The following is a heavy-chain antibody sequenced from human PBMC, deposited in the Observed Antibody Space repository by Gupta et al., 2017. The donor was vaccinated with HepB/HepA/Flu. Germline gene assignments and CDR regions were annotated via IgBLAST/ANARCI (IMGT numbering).Heavy chain of an antibody. Sequence: EVQLVQSGAAVRKPGESLKISCKGSGYSFSTYWIGWARQMPGKGLEWMGIIYPGDSDTRYSPSCQGQVTISADKSTSTAYLQWSSLKASDTAIYYCARRRFQLVVWGARDAFDIWGQGTMVTVSS. CDR2: IYPGDSDT. V-gene: IGHV5-51*01. J-gene: IGHJ3*02. D-gene: IGHD2-2*01. CDR3: ARRRFQLVVWGARDAFDI. CDR1: GYSFSTYW.